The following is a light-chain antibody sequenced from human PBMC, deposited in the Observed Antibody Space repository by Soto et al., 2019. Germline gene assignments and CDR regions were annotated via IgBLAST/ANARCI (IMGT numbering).Light chain of an antibody. CDR3: QQYNNWPRT. J-gene: IGKJ1*01. CDR2: GAS. CDR1: QSVNSH. V-gene: IGKV3-15*01. Sequence: EIVMTQSPATLSGSPGERATLSCRASQSVNSHLAWYHQKPGQAPKLLIYGASTRATGIPARFSCSGSGTDFTLTISSLQPEDFAVYYCQQYNNWPRTFGQGTKVEIK.